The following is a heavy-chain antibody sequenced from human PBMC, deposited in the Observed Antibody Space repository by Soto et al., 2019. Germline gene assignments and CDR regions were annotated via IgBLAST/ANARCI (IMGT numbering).Heavy chain of an antibody. CDR3: ARGRDCTNGVCVRAVWFDP. Sequence: KVSCKASGGTFSSDAITWERQAPGQGLEWMGGIIPIFGTANYAQKFQGRVTITADKSTSTAYMELSSLRSEDTAVYYCARGRDCTNGVCVRAVWFDPWGQGTLVTVSS. J-gene: IGHJ5*02. D-gene: IGHD2-8*01. CDR2: IIPIFGTA. CDR1: GGTFSSDA. V-gene: IGHV1-69*06.